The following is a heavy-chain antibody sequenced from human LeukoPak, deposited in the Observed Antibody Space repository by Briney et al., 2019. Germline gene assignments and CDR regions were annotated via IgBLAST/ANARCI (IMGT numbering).Heavy chain of an antibody. CDR1: GFTFSSYA. D-gene: IGHD6-6*01. J-gene: IGHJ4*02. CDR2: ISYDGSNK. Sequence: PGGSLRLSCAASGFTFSSYAMHWVRQAPGKGLEWVAVISYDGSNKYYADSVKGRFTISRDNSKNTLYLQMSSLRAEDTAVYYCASTSSFDYWGQGTLVTVSS. V-gene: IGHV3-30*04. CDR3: ASTSSFDY.